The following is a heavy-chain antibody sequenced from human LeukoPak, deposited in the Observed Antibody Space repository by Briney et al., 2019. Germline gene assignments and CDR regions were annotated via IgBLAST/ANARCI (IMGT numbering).Heavy chain of an antibody. J-gene: IGHJ3*02. D-gene: IGHD3-22*01. CDR3: ARGDYYDSSGYSLYAFDI. V-gene: IGHV1-2*02. Sequence: ASVKVSCKASGYTFTGYYMHWVRQAPGQGLEWMGWINPNSGGTNYAQKFQGRVTMTRDTPISTAYMELSRLRSDDTAVYYCARGDYYDSSGYSLYAFDIWGQGTMVTVSS. CDR2: INPNSGGT. CDR1: GYTFTGYY.